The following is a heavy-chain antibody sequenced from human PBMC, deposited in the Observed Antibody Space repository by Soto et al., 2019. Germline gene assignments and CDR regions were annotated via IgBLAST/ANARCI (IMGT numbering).Heavy chain of an antibody. Sequence: QVQLVQSGAGVKKPGSSVKVSCKASGGTFSSYAISWVRQAPGQGLEWMGGIIPIFGTANYAQKFQGRVTITADKSTSTAYMELSSLRSEDTAVYYCALRFLEWLNNWFDPWGQGTLVTVSS. J-gene: IGHJ5*02. V-gene: IGHV1-69*06. D-gene: IGHD3-3*01. CDR1: GGTFSSYA. CDR2: IIPIFGTA. CDR3: ALRFLEWLNNWFDP.